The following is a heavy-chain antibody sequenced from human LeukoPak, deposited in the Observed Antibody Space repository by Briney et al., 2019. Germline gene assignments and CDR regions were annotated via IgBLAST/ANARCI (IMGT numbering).Heavy chain of an antibody. D-gene: IGHD3-3*01. Sequence: ASVKVSCKASGYSFTSNYIHWVRQAPGQGLEWMGMIYPRDGSTSYAQKFQGRVTVTRDTSTSTVHMELSGLRSEDTAVYYCARDGATPYDFWSGYPFDYWGQGTLVTVSS. J-gene: IGHJ4*02. CDR1: GYSFTSNY. V-gene: IGHV1-46*01. CDR3: ARDGATPYDFWSGYPFDY. CDR2: IYPRDGST.